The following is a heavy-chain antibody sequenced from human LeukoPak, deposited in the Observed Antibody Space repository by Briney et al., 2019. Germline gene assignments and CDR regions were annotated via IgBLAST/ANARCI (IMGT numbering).Heavy chain of an antibody. V-gene: IGHV4-34*01. CDR1: GGSFSGYY. Sequence: PSETLSLTCAVYGGSFSGYYWSWIRQPPGKGLEWIGEINHSGSTNYNPSLKSRVTISVDTSKNQFSLKLSSVTAADTAVYYCARGLQICKQSLGYWGQGTLVTVSS. J-gene: IGHJ4*02. CDR3: ARGLQICKQSLGY. D-gene: IGHD2/OR15-2a*01. CDR2: INHSGST.